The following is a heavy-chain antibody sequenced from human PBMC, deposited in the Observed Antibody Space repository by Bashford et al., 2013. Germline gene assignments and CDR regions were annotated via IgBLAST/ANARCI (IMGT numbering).Heavy chain of an antibody. CDR3: ARDVSSSNWYQDETLDY. J-gene: IGHJ4*02. D-gene: IGHD6-13*01. V-gene: IGHV1-3*01. CDR2: LNAGNGNT. Sequence: WVRQAPGQRLEWMGWLNAGNGNTKYSQKFQGRVTITRDTSASTAYMELSSLRSEDTAVYYCARDVSSSNWYQDETLDYWGQGTLVTVSS.